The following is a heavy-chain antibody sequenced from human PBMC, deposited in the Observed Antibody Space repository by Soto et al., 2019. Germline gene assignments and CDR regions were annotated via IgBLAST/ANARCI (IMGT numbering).Heavy chain of an antibody. CDR2: IYWNDDK. D-gene: IGHD2-2*01. V-gene: IGHV2-5*01. Sequence: SGPTGEPTQTLTLTCTFSGFSFSTSGVGVNWIRQPPGKALEWLALIYWNDDKRYSASLRNRLSITKDTAKNQVVLTLSNLDPVDTATYYCVRQTTGSLIVPVAITPYYYLGFDVWGQGTSVTVSS. CDR3: VRQTTGSLIVPVAITPYYYLGFDV. CDR1: GFSFSTSGVG. J-gene: IGHJ6*02.